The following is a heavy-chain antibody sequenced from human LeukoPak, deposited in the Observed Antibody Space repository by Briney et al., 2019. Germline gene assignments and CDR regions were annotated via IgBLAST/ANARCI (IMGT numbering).Heavy chain of an antibody. CDR3: ARARTGDSDY. V-gene: IGHV1-46*01. Sequence: ASVKVSCKASGYTFTNYYMHWVRQAPGQGLEWMGIINPGDGSTTYSRKFQGRVTVTRDTSTSTVYMELNSLTSEDTAVYYCARARTGDSDYWGQGTVVTVSS. CDR2: INPGDGST. J-gene: IGHJ4*02. D-gene: IGHD7-27*01. CDR1: GYTFTNYY.